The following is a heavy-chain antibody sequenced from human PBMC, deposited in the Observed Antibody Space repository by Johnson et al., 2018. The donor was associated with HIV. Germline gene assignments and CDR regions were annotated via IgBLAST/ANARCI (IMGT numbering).Heavy chain of an antibody. CDR1: GFTFSSYA. Sequence: VQLVESGGGLVQPGGSLRLSCAASGFTFSSYAMSWVRQAPGKGLEWVSAISGSGGSTYYADSVKGRFTISRDNSKNTLYLQMNSLRAEDTAVYYCAKEMEGYYGSGKGDAFDIWGQGIMVTVSS. CDR3: AKEMEGYYGSGKGDAFDI. D-gene: IGHD3-10*01. J-gene: IGHJ3*02. V-gene: IGHV3-23*04. CDR2: ISGSGGST.